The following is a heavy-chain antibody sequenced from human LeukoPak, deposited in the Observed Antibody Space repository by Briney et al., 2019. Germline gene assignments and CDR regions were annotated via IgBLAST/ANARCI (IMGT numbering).Heavy chain of an antibody. CDR1: GYTFLSYG. V-gene: IGHV1-8*03. D-gene: IGHD3-22*01. CDR3: ARTLYYYDSSGYYRYYYYYMDV. J-gene: IGHJ6*03. Sequence: GASVKVSCTASGYTFLSYGFSWVRQATGQGLEWMGWINPNSGNTGYAQKFQGRVTITRNTSISTAYMELSSLRSEDTAVYYCARTLYYYDSSGYYRYYYYYMDVWGKGTTVTVSS. CDR2: INPNSGNT.